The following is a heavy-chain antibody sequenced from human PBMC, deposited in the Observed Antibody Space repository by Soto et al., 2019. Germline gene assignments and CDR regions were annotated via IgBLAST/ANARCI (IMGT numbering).Heavy chain of an antibody. J-gene: IGHJ6*02. V-gene: IGHV3-9*01. CDR3: VKENGFYVYNGMDV. D-gene: IGHD3-10*02. Sequence: EVKLVESGGGFGQPGRSLRLSCAASGFSFEAYAMHWVRQTPGKGLEWVSGITWNSVIVGYADSVRGRFTISRDNSKNSLYLQMNSLRPEDTALYYCVKENGFYVYNGMDVWGQGTTVTVSS. CDR2: ITWNSVIV. CDR1: GFSFEAYA.